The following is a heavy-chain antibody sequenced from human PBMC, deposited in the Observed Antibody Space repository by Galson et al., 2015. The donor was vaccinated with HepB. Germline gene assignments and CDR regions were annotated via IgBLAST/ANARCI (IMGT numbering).Heavy chain of an antibody. CDR3: ARREYSSSWHRGDGAFDI. J-gene: IGHJ3*02. Sequence: SETLSLTCTVSGGSISSSSYYWGWIRQPPGKGLEWIGSIYYSGSTYYNPSLKSRVTISVDTSKNQFSLKLSSVTAADTAVYYCARREYSSSWHRGDGAFDIWGQGTMVTVSS. V-gene: IGHV4-39*01. CDR2: IYYSGST. CDR1: GGSISSSSYY. D-gene: IGHD6-13*01.